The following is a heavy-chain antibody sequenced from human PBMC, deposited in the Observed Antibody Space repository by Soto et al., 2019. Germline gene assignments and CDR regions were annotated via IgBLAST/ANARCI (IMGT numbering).Heavy chain of an antibody. CDR1: GYTFTSYG. Sequence: ASVKVSCKASGYTFTSYGISWVRQAPGQGLEWMGWISAYNGNTNYAQKLQGRVTMTTDTSTSTAYMELRSLRSDDTAVYYCANAQNFLEWLLVESRWALDYWGQGTLVTVSS. CDR3: ANAQNFLEWLLVESRWALDY. V-gene: IGHV1-18*01. J-gene: IGHJ4*02. CDR2: ISAYNGNT. D-gene: IGHD3-3*01.